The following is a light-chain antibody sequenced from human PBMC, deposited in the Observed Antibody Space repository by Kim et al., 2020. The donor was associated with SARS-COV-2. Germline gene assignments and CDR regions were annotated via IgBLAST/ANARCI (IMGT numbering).Light chain of an antibody. CDR1: SDINVDIYR. V-gene: IGLV5-39*01. J-gene: IGLJ3*02. Sequence: FTCTFRSDINVDIYRIYWYQQQPGSLPRFLLRYKSDTNKERGSEVPGRFSGSKDASTNAGLLLISGFQSEDEADYYCAIWYSSAWVFGGGAQLTVL. CDR3: AIWYSSAWV. CDR2: YKSDTNK.